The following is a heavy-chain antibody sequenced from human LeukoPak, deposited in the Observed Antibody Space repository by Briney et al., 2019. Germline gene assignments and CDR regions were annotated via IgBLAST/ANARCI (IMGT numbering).Heavy chain of an antibody. CDR1: GCTFSSYC. CDR2: ISYDGSSK. D-gene: IGHD3-10*01. V-gene: IGHV3-33*05. CDR3: ARDRLTVVGGVSYYYYGLDV. Sequence: SLTLSCAASGCTFSSYCGHWVRQAPGKGLEWVAGISYDGSSKYYAYSVKGRFTISGENSKNTLQLQMNSLRADATAVYYGARDRLTVVGGVSYYYYGLDVWGQGTTVTVSS. J-gene: IGHJ6*02.